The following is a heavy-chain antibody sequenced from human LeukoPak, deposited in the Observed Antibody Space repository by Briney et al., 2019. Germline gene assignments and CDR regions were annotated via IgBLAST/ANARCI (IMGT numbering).Heavy chain of an antibody. Sequence: PGGSLRLSCAASGFTFSRHSMSWVRQAPGKGLEWVSSISGSSAYIYYADSVRGRFTVSRDNAKNSLYLQMNSLRAEDTAVYYCARATVVLDYWGQGTLVTVSS. CDR1: GFTFSRHS. J-gene: IGHJ4*02. CDR2: ISGSSAYI. CDR3: ARATVVLDY. V-gene: IGHV3-21*01. D-gene: IGHD2-2*01.